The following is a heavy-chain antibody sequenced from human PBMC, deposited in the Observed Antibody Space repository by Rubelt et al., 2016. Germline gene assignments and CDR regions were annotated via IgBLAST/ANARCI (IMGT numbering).Heavy chain of an antibody. V-gene: IGHV1-69*13. J-gene: IGHJ4*02. Sequence: QVQLVQSGAEVKKPGSSVKVSCKASGGTFSSYAISWVRQAPGQGLEWMGGIIPIFGAANYAQKFQGRVTITADESTSTAYMERSSLRSEDTAVYYCARLSIFEVTAMVMSDYWGQGTLVTVSS. CDR1: GGTFSSYA. CDR3: ARLSIFEVTAMVMSDY. D-gene: IGHD5-18*01. CDR2: IIPIFGAA.